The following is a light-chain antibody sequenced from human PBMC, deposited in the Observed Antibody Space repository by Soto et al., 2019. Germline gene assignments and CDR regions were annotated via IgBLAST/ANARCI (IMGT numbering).Light chain of an antibody. V-gene: IGKV3-20*01. CDR3: QKYGSSPLT. J-gene: IGKJ5*01. CDR1: QSVSSSY. Sequence: IVLTQSPGTLSLSPGESATLSCRASQSVSSSYLAWYQQKTGQAPRILIYGESSRATGIPDRFSGSGSGTDLTLTISRLEPEDFAVYYCQKYGSSPLTCGQGTRLEIK. CDR2: GES.